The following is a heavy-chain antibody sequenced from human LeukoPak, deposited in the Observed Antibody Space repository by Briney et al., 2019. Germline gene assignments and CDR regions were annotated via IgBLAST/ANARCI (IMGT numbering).Heavy chain of an antibody. CDR1: GYTFTGYY. J-gene: IGHJ3*02. CDR3: ARGGSITIFGVVNEDAFDI. V-gene: IGHV1-2*02. CDR2: INPNSGGT. D-gene: IGHD3-3*01. Sequence: ASVKVSCKASGYTFTGYYMHWVRQAPGQGLEWMGWINPNSGGTNYAQKLQGRVTMTTDTSTSAAYMELRSLRSDDTAVYYCARGGSITIFGVVNEDAFDIWGQGTMVTVSS.